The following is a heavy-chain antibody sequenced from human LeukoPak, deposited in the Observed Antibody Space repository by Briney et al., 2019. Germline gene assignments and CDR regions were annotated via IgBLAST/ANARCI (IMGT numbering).Heavy chain of an antibody. CDR3: ARGRRAAAGTRRFKAFDI. V-gene: IGHV4-4*02. D-gene: IGHD6-13*01. J-gene: IGHJ3*02. Sequence: SETLSLTCTVSGGSISSSYYWSWIRQPPGKGLEGIGEINHSGSTNYNPSLKSRVTISVDTSKNQFSLKLSSVTAAETAVYYCARGRRAAAGTRRFKAFDIWGQGTMVTVSS. CDR2: INHSGST. CDR1: GGSISSSYY.